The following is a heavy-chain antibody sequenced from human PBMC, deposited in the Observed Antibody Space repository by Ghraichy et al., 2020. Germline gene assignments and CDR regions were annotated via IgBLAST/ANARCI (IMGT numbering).Heavy chain of an antibody. CDR1: GDSISSSSYF. Sequence: SQTLSLTCTVSGDSISSSSYFWGWIRQPPGKGLEWVGSLYYSGSTYYTPSLKSRVTISVDTSKNQFSLKLSSVTAADTALYYCATRSRRFDILTGYYFDYWGQGSLVTVSS. J-gene: IGHJ4*02. D-gene: IGHD3-9*01. V-gene: IGHV4-39*01. CDR2: LYYSGST. CDR3: ATRSRRFDILTGYYFDY.